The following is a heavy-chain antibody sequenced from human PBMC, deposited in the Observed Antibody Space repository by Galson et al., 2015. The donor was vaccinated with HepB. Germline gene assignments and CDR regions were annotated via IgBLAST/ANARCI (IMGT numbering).Heavy chain of an antibody. Sequence: SLRLSCAASGFTFTDHYMSWIRQAPGKGLEWVSYISGSGSFINYADSVKGRFTMSRDNAKNSVYLKLNSLRVEDTAVYYCARERQFLRDFDSWGQGTLVTVSS. D-gene: IGHD6-19*01. CDR1: GFTFTDHY. CDR2: ISGSGSFI. V-gene: IGHV3-11*01. CDR3: ARERQFLRDFDS. J-gene: IGHJ4*02.